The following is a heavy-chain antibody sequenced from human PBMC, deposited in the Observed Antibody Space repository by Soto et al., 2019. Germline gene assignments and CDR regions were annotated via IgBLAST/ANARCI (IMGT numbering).Heavy chain of an antibody. CDR2: IGTAGDT. CDR1: GFTFSSYD. J-gene: IGHJ6*02. Sequence: GGSLRLSCAASGFTFSSYDMHWVRQATGKGLEWVSAIGTAGDTYYPGSVKGRFTISRENAKNSLYLQMNSLSAEDTAVYYCARDYLAVVGINEVDYYYGMDVWGRGTTVTVSS. CDR3: ARDYLAVVGINEVDYYYGMDV. V-gene: IGHV3-13*01. D-gene: IGHD6-19*01.